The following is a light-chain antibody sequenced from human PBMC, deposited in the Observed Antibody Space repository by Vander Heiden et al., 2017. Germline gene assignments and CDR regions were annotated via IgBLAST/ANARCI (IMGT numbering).Light chain of an antibody. V-gene: IGKV1-5*03. CDR3: QQYNSYWN. Sequence: DTKMTQSPSTLSASVGDRVTITCRASQSIITSLAWYQQKQGKAPRLLIYKVSTLETGFPSRFSGSGSGTYFTLTITSLQPDDFATYYCQQYNSYWNFGQGTKVELK. J-gene: IGKJ1*01. CDR1: QSIITS. CDR2: KVS.